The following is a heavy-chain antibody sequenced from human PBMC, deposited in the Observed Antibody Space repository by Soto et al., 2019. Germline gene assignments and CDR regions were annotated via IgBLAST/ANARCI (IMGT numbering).Heavy chain of an antibody. J-gene: IGHJ6*02. CDR1: GGSISSSSYY. CDR2: IYYSGST. CDR3: ASGTSITIFGVVIISRHGMDV. Sequence: SETLSLTCTVSGGSISSSSYYWGWIRQPPGKGLEWIGSIYYSGSTYYNPSLKSRVTISVDTSKNQFSLKLSSVTAADTAVYYCASGTSITIFGVVIISRHGMDVWGQGTTVTVSS. V-gene: IGHV4-39*01. D-gene: IGHD3-3*01.